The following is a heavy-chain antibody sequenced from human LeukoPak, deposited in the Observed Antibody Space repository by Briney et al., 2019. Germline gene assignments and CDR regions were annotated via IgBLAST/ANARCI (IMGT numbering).Heavy chain of an antibody. CDR2: ISYDGSNK. J-gene: IGHJ4*02. V-gene: IGHV3-30*18. D-gene: IGHD2-2*01. Sequence: PGGSLRLTCAASGFTFSSYGMHWVRQAPGKGLEWVAVISYDGSNKYYADSVKGRFTISRDNSKNTLYLQMNSLRAEDTAVYYCAKGYCSSTSCPGNYWGQGTLVTVSS. CDR1: GFTFSSYG. CDR3: AKGYCSSTSCPGNY.